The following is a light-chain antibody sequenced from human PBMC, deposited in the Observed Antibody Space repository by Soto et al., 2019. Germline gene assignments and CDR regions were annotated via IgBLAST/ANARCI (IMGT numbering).Light chain of an antibody. Sequence: EVMLTQSPGTLSLSPGERATLSCRASQSVSSNYLAWYQQKSGQAPRLLIYGASNRATGIPGRFSGSGSGTHFTPTIRRLEPEDFAVYYCQQYDTSPRTFGQGTKVEFK. CDR3: QQYDTSPRT. V-gene: IGKV3-20*01. CDR1: QSVSSNY. CDR2: GAS. J-gene: IGKJ1*01.